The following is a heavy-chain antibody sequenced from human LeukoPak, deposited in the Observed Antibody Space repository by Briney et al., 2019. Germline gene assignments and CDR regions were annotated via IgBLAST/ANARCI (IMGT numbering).Heavy chain of an antibody. Sequence: GGSLRLSCAASGFTFNNYGMHYVRQAPGKGLEWVAVISDDGRNKNYADSVKGRFTISRDNSNNTLYLQMNSLRAEDTAVYYCARMHGEIDYWGQGTLVTVSS. CDR2: ISDDGRNK. J-gene: IGHJ4*02. D-gene: IGHD3-10*01. V-gene: IGHV3-30*03. CDR1: GFTFNNYG. CDR3: ARMHGEIDY.